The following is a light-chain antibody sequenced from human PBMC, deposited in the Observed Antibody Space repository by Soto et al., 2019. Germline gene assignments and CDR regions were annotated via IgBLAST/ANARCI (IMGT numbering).Light chain of an antibody. CDR3: QQYNNWPPWT. V-gene: IGKV3-15*01. CDR2: DTY. CDR1: QSVSSN. Sequence: EIVLTQSPGTLSLSPGERATLSCRASQSVSSNLAWYQQKPGQAPRLLIYDTYTRATGIPVRFSGSGSGTDFTLTISSLQSEDFAVYYCQQYNNWPPWTCGQGTKVDIK. J-gene: IGKJ1*01.